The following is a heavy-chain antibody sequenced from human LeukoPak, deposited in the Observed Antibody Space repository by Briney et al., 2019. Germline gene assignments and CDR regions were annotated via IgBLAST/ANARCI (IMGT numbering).Heavy chain of an antibody. CDR3: AKDRDLTGDRKPGYFDC. Sequence: GGSLRLSCAASGFTLSSFAMSWVRQAPGKGLEWVSPISGSGGSTDYTDSVKGRFTISRDNSKNTLYLQVNSLRADDTAVYYCAKDRDLTGDRKPGYFDCWGRGTLVTVSS. CDR1: GFTLSSFA. CDR2: ISGSGGST. J-gene: IGHJ4*02. D-gene: IGHD7-27*01. V-gene: IGHV3-23*01.